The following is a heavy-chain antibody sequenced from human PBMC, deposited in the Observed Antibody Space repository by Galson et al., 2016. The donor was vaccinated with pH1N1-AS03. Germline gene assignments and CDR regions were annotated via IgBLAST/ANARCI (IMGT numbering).Heavy chain of an antibody. J-gene: IGHJ6*02. Sequence: SLRLSCAASGFTFSSYSMNWVRQAPGKGLEWVSYISSSRRTIYYADSVKGRFTISTDNAKNSLCLQLSSLRAEDTAVYYCARDALGGEYGMDVWGQGTTVTVSS. V-gene: IGHV3-48*01. CDR1: GFTFSSYS. D-gene: IGHD3-16*01. CDR3: ARDALGGEYGMDV. CDR2: ISSSRRTI.